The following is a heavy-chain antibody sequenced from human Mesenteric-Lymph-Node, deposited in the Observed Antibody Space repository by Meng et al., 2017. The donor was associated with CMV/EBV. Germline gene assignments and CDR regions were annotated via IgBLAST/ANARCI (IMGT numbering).Heavy chain of an antibody. D-gene: IGHD7-27*01. CDR3: ARVSGASWFDP. J-gene: IGHJ5*02. V-gene: IGHV3-30*02. CDR1: GFTFDNYA. Sequence: GESLKISCVASGFTFDNYAMHWVRQAPGKGLEWVAFIRYDGSNKYYADSVKGRFTTSRDSAKNTLYLQMNSLRAEDTAVYYCARVSGASWFDPWGQGTLVTVSS. CDR2: IRYDGSNK.